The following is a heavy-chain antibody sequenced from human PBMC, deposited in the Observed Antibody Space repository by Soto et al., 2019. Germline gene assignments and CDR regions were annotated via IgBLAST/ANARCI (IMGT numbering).Heavy chain of an antibody. V-gene: IGHV3-73*01. J-gene: IGHJ6*02. D-gene: IGHD5-18*01. CDR2: IRSKANSYAT. Sequence: EVQLVESGGGLVQPGGSLKLSCAASGFTFSGSAMHWVRQASGKGLEWVGRIRSKANSYATAYAASVKGRFTTSRDDSXKTAYLQMSSLKTEDTAVYYCTRTYRPYYYYGMDVWGQGTTVTVSS. CDR1: GFTFSGSA. CDR3: TRTYRPYYYYGMDV.